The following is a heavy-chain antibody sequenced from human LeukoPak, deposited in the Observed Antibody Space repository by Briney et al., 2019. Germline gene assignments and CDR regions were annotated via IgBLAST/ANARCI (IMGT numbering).Heavy chain of an antibody. V-gene: IGHV1-69*05. CDR2: IIPIFGKA. CDR3: ARDGGDGYNWNTYAFDI. J-gene: IGHJ3*02. Sequence: ASVKVSCKASGGTFISYAISWVRQAPGQGLEWMGRIIPIFGKANYAQKFQGRVTITTDESTSTAYMELSSLRSEDTAVYYCARDGGDGYNWNTYAFDIWGQGTMVTVSS. CDR1: GGTFISYA. D-gene: IGHD5-24*01.